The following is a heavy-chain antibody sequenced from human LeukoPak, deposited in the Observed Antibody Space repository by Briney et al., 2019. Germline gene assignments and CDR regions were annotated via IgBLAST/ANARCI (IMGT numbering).Heavy chain of an antibody. J-gene: IGHJ4*02. D-gene: IGHD4-17*01. CDR3: ARAREDGDYNY. CDR1: GGSISSSSYY. Sequence: SETLSLTCTVSGGSISSSSYYWGWIRQPPGKGLEWIGSIYYSGSTYYNPSLKSRVTISVDTSKNQFSLKLSSVTAADTAVYYCARAREDGDYNYWGQGTLVTVSS. V-gene: IGHV4-39*07. CDR2: IYYSGST.